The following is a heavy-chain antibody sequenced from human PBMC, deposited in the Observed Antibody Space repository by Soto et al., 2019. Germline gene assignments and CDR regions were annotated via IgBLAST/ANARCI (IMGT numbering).Heavy chain of an antibody. CDR2: IDPSDSYT. CDR3: ARHGRVYYDSSGYCYMGMDV. V-gene: IGHV5-10-1*01. CDR1: GYSFTSYW. D-gene: IGHD3-22*01. Sequence: PGESLKISCKGSGYSFTSYWISWVRQMPGKGLEWMGRIDPSDSYTNYSPSFQGHVTISADKSISTAYLQWSSLKASDTAMYYCARHGRVYYDSSGYCYMGMDVCGQGPTVIVSS. J-gene: IGHJ6*02.